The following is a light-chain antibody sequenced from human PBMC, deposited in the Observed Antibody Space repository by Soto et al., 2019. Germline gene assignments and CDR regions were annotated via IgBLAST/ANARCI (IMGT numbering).Light chain of an antibody. CDR2: DAS. CDR1: QSVSTY. CDR3: QQRSNWPPTWT. V-gene: IGKV3-11*01. J-gene: IGKJ1*01. Sequence: EIVLTQSPATLSLSPGERATLSCRASQSVSTYLAWYQQKHGQAPRLLIYDASKRATGIPVRFSGSGSGTDFTLTITRLEPEDSGVYYCQQRSNWPPTWTFGQGTKVDIK.